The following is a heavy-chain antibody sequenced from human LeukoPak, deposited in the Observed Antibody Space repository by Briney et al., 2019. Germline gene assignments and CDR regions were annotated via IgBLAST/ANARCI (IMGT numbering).Heavy chain of an antibody. CDR1: GGTFSSYA. D-gene: IGHD1-26*01. Sequence: ASVKVSCKASGGTFSSYAISWVRQAPGQWLEWMGGIIPIFGTANYAQKFQGRVTITADESTSTAYMELSSLRSEDTAVYYCARDLGRYYFDYWGQGTLVTVSS. V-gene: IGHV1-69*13. CDR3: ARDLGRYYFDY. CDR2: IIPIFGTA. J-gene: IGHJ4*02.